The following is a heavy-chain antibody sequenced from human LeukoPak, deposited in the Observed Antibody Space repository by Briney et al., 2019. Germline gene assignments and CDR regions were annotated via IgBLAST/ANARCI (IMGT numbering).Heavy chain of an antibody. V-gene: IGHV3-7*01. CDR1: GSTFSRYC. D-gene: IGHD5-24*01. CDR2: IKQDGSEK. J-gene: IGHJ3*02. Sequence: VGSLRLSCAASGSTFSRYCMSWVRQAPGKGLEWVATIKQDGSEKYYVDSVKGRFTISRDNTKNSLYLQMSSLRAEETAVYYCARDADLGATIIGAFDMWGQGTMVTVSS. CDR3: ARDADLGATIIGAFDM.